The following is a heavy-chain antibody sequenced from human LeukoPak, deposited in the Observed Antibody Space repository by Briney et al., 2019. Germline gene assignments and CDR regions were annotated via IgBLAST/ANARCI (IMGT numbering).Heavy chain of an antibody. Sequence: GRSLRLSCAASGFTFDDYAMHWVRRAPGKGLEWVSGISWNSGSVGYADSVKGRFTISRDNAKNSLYLQMNSLRAEDTALYYCAKDTYSNYYGMDVWGQGTTVTVSS. V-gene: IGHV3-9*01. D-gene: IGHD4-11*01. CDR1: GFTFDDYA. CDR3: AKDTYSNYYGMDV. J-gene: IGHJ6*02. CDR2: ISWNSGSV.